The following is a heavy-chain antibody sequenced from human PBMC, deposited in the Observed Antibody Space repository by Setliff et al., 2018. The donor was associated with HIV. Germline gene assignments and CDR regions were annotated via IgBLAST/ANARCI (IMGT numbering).Heavy chain of an antibody. CDR3: ARGFPTGWFGDHGELDY. V-gene: IGHV1-18*01. J-gene: IGHJ4*02. CDR2: ISASNGNT. D-gene: IGHD3-10*01. CDR1: GYIFSTYG. Sequence: ASVKVSGKASGYIFSTYGISWVRQAPGQGLEWMGWISASNGNTHYAQKVQGRVTLTTDTSTSTAYMELRSLRSDDTAVYYCARGFPTGWFGDHGELDYWGQGTLVTVSS.